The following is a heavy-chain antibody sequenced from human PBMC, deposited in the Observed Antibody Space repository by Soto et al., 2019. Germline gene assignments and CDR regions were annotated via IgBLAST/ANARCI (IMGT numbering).Heavy chain of an antibody. CDR3: TRDPGIVVVPVTLGDYFDF. V-gene: IGHV3-30-3*01. D-gene: IGHD2-2*01. Sequence: ESGGGVVQPGRSLRLSCAASGFTFTTYAMHWVRQAPGKGLEWVAVISHDGNNKYYADSVKGRFTISRDNSKNMLFVQMNSLRGEDTAVYYCTRDPGIVVVPVTLGDYFDFWGQGTLVTVSS. J-gene: IGHJ4*02. CDR1: GFTFTTYA. CDR2: ISHDGNNK.